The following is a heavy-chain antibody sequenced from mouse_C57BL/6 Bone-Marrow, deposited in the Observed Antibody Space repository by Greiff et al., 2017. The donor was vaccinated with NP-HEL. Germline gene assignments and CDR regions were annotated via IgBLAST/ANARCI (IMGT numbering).Heavy chain of an antibody. V-gene: IGHV1-50*01. D-gene: IGHD2-3*01. CDR1: GYTFTSYW. CDR3: ARKGGWLLPYFDY. J-gene: IGHJ2*01. CDR2: IDPSDSYT. Sequence: QVQLQQPGAELVKPGASVKLSCKASGYTFTSYWMQWVKQRPGQGLEWIGEIDPSDSYTNYNQKFKGKATLTVDTSSSTAYMQLSSLTSEDSAVYYCARKGGWLLPYFDYWGQGTTLTVSS.